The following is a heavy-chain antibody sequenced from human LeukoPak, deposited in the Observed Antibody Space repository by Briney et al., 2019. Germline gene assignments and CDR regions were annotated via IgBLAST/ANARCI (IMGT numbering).Heavy chain of an antibody. Sequence: PGGSLRLSCAASGFTFSSYDMSWVRQAPGKGLEWVSAISGSGGSTYYADSVKGRFTISRDNSKNTLYLQMNSLRAEDTAVYYCAKDLLEYYYGSGSSFDYWGQGTLVTVSS. CDR2: ISGSGGST. CDR3: AKDLLEYYYGSGSSFDY. D-gene: IGHD3-10*01. J-gene: IGHJ4*02. V-gene: IGHV3-23*01. CDR1: GFTFSSYD.